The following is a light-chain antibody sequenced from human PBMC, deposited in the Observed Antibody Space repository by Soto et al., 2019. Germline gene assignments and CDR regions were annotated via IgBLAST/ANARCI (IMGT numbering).Light chain of an antibody. CDR1: QSVRGL. Sequence: EVVLTQSPVSLSLSPGERATLSWRASQSVRGLLAWYQQKPGQAPRLLMYHAYNRATGIPPRFSGSGSGTDFTLTISSLEPEDSALYYCQQRHMWPITFGQGTRLEIK. J-gene: IGKJ5*01. V-gene: IGKV3-11*01. CDR2: HAY. CDR3: QQRHMWPIT.